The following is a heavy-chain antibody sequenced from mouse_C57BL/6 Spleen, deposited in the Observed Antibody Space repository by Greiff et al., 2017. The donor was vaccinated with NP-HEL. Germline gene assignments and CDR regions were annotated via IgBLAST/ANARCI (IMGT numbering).Heavy chain of an antibody. Sequence: VQLVESGPELVKPGASVKISCKASGYAFSSSWMNWVKQRPGQGLEWIGQIYPGDGYTNYNGTFKGKATLTADKSSRPAYMPLSSLTSEDSAVYFCARNYGSSDVGDYWAMDYWGKGTSVTVSS. CDR2: IYPGDGYT. J-gene: IGHJ4*01. CDR3: ARNYGSSDVGDYWAMDY. CDR1: GYAFSSSW. V-gene: IGHV1-82*01. D-gene: IGHD1-1*01.